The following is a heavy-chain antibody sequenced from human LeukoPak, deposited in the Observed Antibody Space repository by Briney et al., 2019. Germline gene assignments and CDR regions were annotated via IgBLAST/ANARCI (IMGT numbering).Heavy chain of an antibody. CDR1: GGSISSGDYY. D-gene: IGHD3-3*01. CDR3: ARDTTLHRFLEWSFDP. Sequence: SETLSLTCTVSGGSISSGDYYWSWIRQPPGKGLEWIGYIYYSGSTYYNPSLKSRVTISVDTSKNQFSLKLSSVTAADTAVYYCARDTTLHRFLEWSFDPWGQGTLVTVSS. CDR2: IYYSGST. J-gene: IGHJ5*02. V-gene: IGHV4-30-4*01.